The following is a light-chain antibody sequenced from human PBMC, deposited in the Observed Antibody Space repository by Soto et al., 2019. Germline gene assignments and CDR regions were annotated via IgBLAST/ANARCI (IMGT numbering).Light chain of an antibody. CDR1: NIGSKS. CDR2: YDS. J-gene: IGLJ2*01. V-gene: IGLV3-21*04. Sequence: SSELTQPPSVSVAPGKTARITCGGNNIGSKSVHWYQQKPGQAPVLVIYYDSDRPSGIPERFSGSNSGNTATLTISSVEAGDEADYYCQVWDSSSEHLFGGGTKLTVL. CDR3: QVWDSSSEHL.